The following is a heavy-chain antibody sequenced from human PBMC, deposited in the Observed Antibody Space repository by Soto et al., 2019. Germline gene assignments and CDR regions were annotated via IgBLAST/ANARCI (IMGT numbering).Heavy chain of an antibody. Sequence: GGALRLSCAASGFTFSSYDMHWVRQATGKGLECVSAIGTAGDTYYPGSGKGRFTISRENAKNSLYLQMNSLRAGDTAVYYCARLRRELDAFDIWGQGTMVTVSS. CDR3: ARLRRELDAFDI. CDR1: GFTFSSYD. V-gene: IGHV3-13*01. CDR2: IGTAGDT. D-gene: IGHD1-26*01. J-gene: IGHJ3*02.